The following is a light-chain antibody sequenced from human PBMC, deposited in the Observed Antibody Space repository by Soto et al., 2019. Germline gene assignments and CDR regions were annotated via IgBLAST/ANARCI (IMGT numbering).Light chain of an antibody. Sequence: DIQMTQSPSTLSATAGDRVTITCRASQSISNWLAWYQQIPETAPKLLIYKASSLESGVPSRFSGSGSGKEFTLTISSLQPDDFATYYCQQYNSYPWTFGQGTKVDIK. CDR2: KAS. CDR3: QQYNSYPWT. V-gene: IGKV1-5*03. J-gene: IGKJ1*01. CDR1: QSISNW.